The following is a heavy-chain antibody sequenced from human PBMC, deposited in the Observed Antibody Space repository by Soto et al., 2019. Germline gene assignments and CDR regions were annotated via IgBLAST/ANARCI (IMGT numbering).Heavy chain of an antibody. D-gene: IGHD2-2*01. J-gene: IGHJ6*02. V-gene: IGHV3-30-3*01. CDR3: ARDQRYCSSTSCRPDYGMDV. Sequence: GGALRLSCAVSRFTFSGYAMHWVRQAPGKGLEWVAVISYDGSNKYYADSVKGRFTISRDNSKNTLYLQMNSLRAEDTAVYYCARDQRYCSSTSCRPDYGMDVWGQGTTVTGS. CDR2: ISYDGSNK. CDR1: RFTFSGYA.